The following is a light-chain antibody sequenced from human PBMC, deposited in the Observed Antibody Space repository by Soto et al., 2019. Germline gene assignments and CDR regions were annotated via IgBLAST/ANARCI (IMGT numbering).Light chain of an antibody. J-gene: IGKJ4*01. CDR3: QQANSFPVT. Sequence: DIQMTQPPSPLSASVGDRVTITCRASQTISTYLNWYQQKPGKAPKLLIYGASSLQSGVPSRFSGSGSGREFTLTISSLQPEDFATYYCQQANSFPVTFGGGTKVDIK. CDR2: GAS. CDR1: QTISTY. V-gene: IGKV1-39*01.